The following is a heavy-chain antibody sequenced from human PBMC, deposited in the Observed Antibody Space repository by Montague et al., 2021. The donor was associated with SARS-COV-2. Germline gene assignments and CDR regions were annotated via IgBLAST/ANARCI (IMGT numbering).Heavy chain of an antibody. CDR3: AREVAGCHGDCNDY. J-gene: IGHJ4*02. D-gene: IGHD2-21*02. CDR1: VFAFSSYE. Sequence: SLRLSCAASVFAFSSYEMNWVRQAPGKGLEWIAYISSSGGSIQYADFMMGRFTISRDNARNSLYLQMNSLRAEGTAVYYCAREVAGCHGDCNDYWGQGTLVTVSS. CDR2: ISSSGGSI. V-gene: IGHV3-48*03.